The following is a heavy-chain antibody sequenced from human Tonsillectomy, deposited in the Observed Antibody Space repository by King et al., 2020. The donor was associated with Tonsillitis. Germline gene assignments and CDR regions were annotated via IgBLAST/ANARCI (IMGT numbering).Heavy chain of an antibody. Sequence: VQLQESGPGLVKPSGTLSLTCGVSGGSISSYNWWSWVRQPPGKGLEWIGEIYHSGSTNYNPSLKSRVTISVDESKNQSSLRLTSVTAADTAVYYCARPGFVSAFDIWGQGTMVTVSS. CDR1: GGSISSYNW. V-gene: IGHV4-4*02. CDR3: ARPGFVSAFDI. J-gene: IGHJ3*02. CDR2: IYHSGST. D-gene: IGHD3-16*01.